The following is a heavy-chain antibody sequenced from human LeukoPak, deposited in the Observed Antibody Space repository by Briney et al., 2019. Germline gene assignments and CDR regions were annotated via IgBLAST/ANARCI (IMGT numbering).Heavy chain of an antibody. J-gene: IGHJ4*02. D-gene: IGHD3-22*01. CDR3: TRDDSISYYFGNHDY. V-gene: IGHV3-30*10. CDR2: ISYDGISK. Sequence: PGGSLRLSCAASGFTFSNFAMHWVRQAPGKGLEWLTVISYDGISKYYTDSVQGRFTISRDNSKNTLYLQMNSLTAEDTGVYYCTRDDSISYYFGNHDYWGQGTLVTVSS. CDR1: GFTFSNFA.